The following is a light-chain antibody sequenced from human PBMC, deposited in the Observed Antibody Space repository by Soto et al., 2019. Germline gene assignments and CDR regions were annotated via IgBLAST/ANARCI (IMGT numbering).Light chain of an antibody. CDR2: GAS. J-gene: IGKJ4*01. CDR3: QQYGTSPLT. CDR1: QSVSGNY. Sequence: EIVLTQSPGTLSLSPGERATLSCRASQSVSGNYLGWYQQKPGQAPRLLIYGASSRVTGIPDRFSGSGSGTDFTLTISRLEPEDFAVYYCQQYGTSPLTFGGGTKVEIK. V-gene: IGKV3-20*01.